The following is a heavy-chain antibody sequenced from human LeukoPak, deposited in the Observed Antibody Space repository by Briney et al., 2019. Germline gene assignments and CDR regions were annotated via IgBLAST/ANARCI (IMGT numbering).Heavy chain of an antibody. Sequence: GGSLRLSCAASVSGFTFSNAWMSWVRQGPGKGLEWVGRIKRKTDGGTTDYGAPVKGRFTISRDDSKNTLYLQMNSLKTGDTAVYYCTTAFFGCTSTSCYEAYYYYGMDVWGKGTTVTVSS. CDR2: IKRKTDGGTT. V-gene: IGHV3-15*01. J-gene: IGHJ6*04. D-gene: IGHD2-2*01. CDR1: GFTFSNAW. CDR3: TTAFFGCTSTSCYEAYYYYGMDV.